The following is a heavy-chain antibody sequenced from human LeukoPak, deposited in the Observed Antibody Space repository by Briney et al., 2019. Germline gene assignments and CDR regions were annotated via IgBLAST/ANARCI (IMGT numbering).Heavy chain of an antibody. CDR2: IRYDGSNK. CDR3: AKDQSHKQWFGELMGAFDI. V-gene: IGHV3-30*02. Sequence: GGSLRLSCAPSGFTFSSYVMHWVRQAPGKGLEWVAFIRYDGSNKYYADSVKGRFTISRDNSNSTLYLQMNSLSAEGTAVYYCAKDQSHKQWFGELMGAFDIWGQGTMVTVSS. CDR1: GFTFSSYV. J-gene: IGHJ3*02. D-gene: IGHD3-10*01.